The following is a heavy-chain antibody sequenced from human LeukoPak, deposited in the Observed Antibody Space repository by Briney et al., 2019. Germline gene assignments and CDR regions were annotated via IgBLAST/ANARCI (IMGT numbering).Heavy chain of an antibody. V-gene: IGHV4-59*01. Sequence: SETLSLTCTVSGGSISSYYWSWIRQPPGKGLEWIGYIYYSGSTNYNPSLKSRVTISVDTSKNQFSLKLSSVTAADTAMYYCARVTGYVMEDYFDYWGQGTLVTVSS. CDR2: IYYSGST. D-gene: IGHD6-13*01. J-gene: IGHJ4*02. CDR1: GGSISSYY. CDR3: ARVTGYVMEDYFDY.